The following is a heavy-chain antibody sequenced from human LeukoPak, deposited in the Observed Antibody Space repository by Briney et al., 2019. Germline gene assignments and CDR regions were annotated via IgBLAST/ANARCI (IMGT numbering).Heavy chain of an antibody. CDR1: GYTFTSYD. V-gene: IGHV1-8*01. Sequence: GASVKVSCKASGYTFTSYDINWVRQATGQGLEWMGWMNPNSGNTGYAQKFQGRVTMTRNTSISTAYMELSSLRSEDTAVYYCARVPGPWDYDFWSGYLFDPWGQGTLVTVSS. J-gene: IGHJ5*02. D-gene: IGHD3-3*01. CDR3: ARVPGPWDYDFWSGYLFDP. CDR2: MNPNSGNT.